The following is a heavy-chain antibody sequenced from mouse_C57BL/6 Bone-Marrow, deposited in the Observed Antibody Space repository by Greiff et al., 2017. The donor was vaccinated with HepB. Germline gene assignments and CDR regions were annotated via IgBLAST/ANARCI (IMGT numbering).Heavy chain of an antibody. Sequence: QVQLKQPGAELVKPGASVKMSCKASGYTFTSYWITWVKQRPGQGLEWIGDIYPGSGSTNYNEKFKSKATLTVDTSSSTAYMQLSSLTSEDSAVYCCARRGLGYAMDYWGQGTSVTVSS. V-gene: IGHV1-55*01. CDR3: ARRGLGYAMDY. J-gene: IGHJ4*01. CDR2: IYPGSGST. D-gene: IGHD3-1*01. CDR1: GYTFTSYW.